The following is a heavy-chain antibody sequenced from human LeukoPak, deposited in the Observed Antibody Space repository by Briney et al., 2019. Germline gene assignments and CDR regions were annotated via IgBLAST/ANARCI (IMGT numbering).Heavy chain of an antibody. V-gene: IGHV3-66*02. J-gene: IGHJ3*02. CDR1: GFTVSSNY. D-gene: IGHD1-26*01. Sequence: GGSLRLSCAASGFTVSSNYMSWVRQAPGKGLEWVSVIYSGGSTYYADSVKGRFTISRDNSKNTLYLQMNSLRAEDTAVYYCASESGEDSDDAFDIWGQGTMVTVSS. CDR3: ASESGEDSDDAFDI. CDR2: IYSGGST.